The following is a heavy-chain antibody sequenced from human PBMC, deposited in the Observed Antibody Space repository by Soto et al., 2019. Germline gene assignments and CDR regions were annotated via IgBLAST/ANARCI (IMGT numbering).Heavy chain of an antibody. V-gene: IGHV1-3*01. D-gene: IGHD6-19*01. J-gene: IGHJ5*02. CDR2: INVGNGNT. CDR1: GYTYISYS. CDR3: AREKWGSGSRWLDP. Sequence: ASVKVSCKASGYTYISYSMHWVRQAPGQRLEWMGWINVGNGNTKYSQNFKGRVTINQATSASTAYMELSSLTSEDTAAYYCAREKWGSGSRWLDPWGQGTLVTSPQ.